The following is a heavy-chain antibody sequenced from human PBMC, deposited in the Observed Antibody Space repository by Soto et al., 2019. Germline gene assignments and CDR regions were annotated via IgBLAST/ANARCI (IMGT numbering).Heavy chain of an antibody. CDR1: GYTFTSYG. D-gene: IGHD2-15*01. Sequence: ASVKVSCKASGYTFTSYGISWVRQAPGQGLEWMGWISAYNGNTNYAQKLQGRVTMTTDTSTSTAYMELRSLRSDDTAVYYCARAYCSGGSCFYYYYYMEVWGKGTTVTVSS. CDR2: ISAYNGNT. V-gene: IGHV1-18*01. J-gene: IGHJ6*03. CDR3: ARAYCSGGSCFYYYYYMEV.